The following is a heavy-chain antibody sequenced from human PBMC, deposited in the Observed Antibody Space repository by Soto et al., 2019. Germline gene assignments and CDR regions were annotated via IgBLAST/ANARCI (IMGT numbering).Heavy chain of an antibody. CDR3: ARGEQLVHFDS. Sequence: ASVKVSCKASGYIFPDYYVHWVRQAPGEGFEWMGRINLNGGGTNYAQKFEGWVTMTTDTSISTAYMELSRLNFDDTAVYYCARGEQLVHFDSWGQGTLVTVSS. CDR2: INLNGGGT. J-gene: IGHJ4*01. V-gene: IGHV1-2*04. CDR1: GYIFPDYY. D-gene: IGHD6-6*01.